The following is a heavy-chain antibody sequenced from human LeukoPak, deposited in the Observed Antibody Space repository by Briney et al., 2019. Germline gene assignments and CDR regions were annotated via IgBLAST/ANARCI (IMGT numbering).Heavy chain of an antibody. CDR2: IYYSGNT. Sequence: KPSETLPLTCTVSGGSISSSSYYWGWIRQPPGKGLEWIASIYYSGNTYYNPSLKSRVTMSVDTSKNQFSLKLSSVTAADTAVYYCARRYNYGYYWGQGTLVTVSS. V-gene: IGHV4-39*01. CDR3: ARRYNYGYY. D-gene: IGHD5-18*01. CDR1: GGSISSSSYY. J-gene: IGHJ4*02.